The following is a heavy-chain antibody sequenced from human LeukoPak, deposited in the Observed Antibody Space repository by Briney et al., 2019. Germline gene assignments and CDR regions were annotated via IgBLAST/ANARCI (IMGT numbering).Heavy chain of an antibody. CDR1: GGSISSSSYY. D-gene: IGHD2-2*01. Sequence: SETLSLTCTVSGGSISSSSYYWGWIRQPPGKGLEWIGSIYYSGSTYYNPSLKSRVTISVDTSKNQFSLKLSSVTAADTAVYYCARGGRKYQLLCNYWGQGTLVTVSS. CDR2: IYYSGST. CDR3: ARGGRKYQLLCNY. V-gene: IGHV4-39*07. J-gene: IGHJ4*02.